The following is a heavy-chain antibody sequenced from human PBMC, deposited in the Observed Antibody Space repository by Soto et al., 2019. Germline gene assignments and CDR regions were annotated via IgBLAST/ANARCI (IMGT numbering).Heavy chain of an antibody. Sequence: GASVKVSCKASGYIMTTYGVSWVRQAPGQGLEWVGWISAYNDHTNYAQKFQGRVTMTTDTSTSTAYMELRSLRSYDTAVYYCARGTYFDYWGQGTLVTVSS. J-gene: IGHJ4*02. CDR2: ISAYNDHT. CDR3: ARGTYFDY. V-gene: IGHV1-18*01. D-gene: IGHD1-1*01. CDR1: GYIMTTYG.